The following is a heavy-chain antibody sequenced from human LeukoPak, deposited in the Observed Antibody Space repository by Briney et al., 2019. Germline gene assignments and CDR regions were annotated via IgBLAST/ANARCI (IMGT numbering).Heavy chain of an antibody. D-gene: IGHD3-10*01. CDR1: GGSFSGYY. CDR3: ARETYYYGSGKVSHY. J-gene: IGHJ4*02. V-gene: IGHV4-34*01. CDR2: INHSGST. Sequence: SETLSLTCAVYGGSFSGYYWSWIRQPPGKGLERIGEINHSGSTNYNPSLKSRVTISVDTSKNQFSLKLSSVTAADTAVYYCARETYYYGSGKVSHYWGQGTLVTVSS.